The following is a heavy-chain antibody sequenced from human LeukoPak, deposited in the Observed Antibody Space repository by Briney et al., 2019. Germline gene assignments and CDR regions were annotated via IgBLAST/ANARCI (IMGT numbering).Heavy chain of an antibody. CDR3: AKAQLGVLSLNWFDP. CDR2: ISWNSGSI. Sequence: GGSLRLSCAASGFTFADYAMHWVRQAPGKGLEWVSGISWNSGSIGYADSVKGRFTISRGNAKNSLYLQMNSLRAEDTALYYCAKAQLGVLSLNWFDPWGQGTLVTVSS. CDR1: GFTFADYA. D-gene: IGHD3-16*02. J-gene: IGHJ5*02. V-gene: IGHV3-9*01.